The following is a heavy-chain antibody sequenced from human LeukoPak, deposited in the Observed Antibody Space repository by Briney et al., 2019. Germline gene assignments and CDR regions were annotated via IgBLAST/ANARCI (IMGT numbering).Heavy chain of an antibody. CDR3: ARIGGDPIYYFDY. CDR1: GGSISSSSYY. V-gene: IGHV4-39*07. J-gene: IGHJ4*02. CDR2: INHSGST. D-gene: IGHD2-21*02. Sequence: SETLSLTCTVSGGSISSSSYYWGWIRQPPGKGLEWIGEINHSGSTNYNPSLKSRVTISVDTSKNQFSLKLSSVTAADTAVYYCARIGGDPIYYFDYWGQGTLVTVSS.